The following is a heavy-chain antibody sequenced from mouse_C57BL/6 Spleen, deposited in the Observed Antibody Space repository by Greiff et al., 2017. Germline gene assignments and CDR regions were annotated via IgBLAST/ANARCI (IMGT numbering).Heavy chain of an antibody. D-gene: IGHD1-1*01. Sequence: EVQLQQPGPGLVKPSQSLSLTCSVTGYSITSGYYWNWIRQFPGNNLEWMGYISYDGSNNYNPSLKNRISITRDTSKNQFFLKLNSVTTEDTATYYCARDYYYGSSYHAYWGQGTLVTVSA. CDR2: ISYDGSN. J-gene: IGHJ3*01. CDR1: GYSITSGYY. CDR3: ARDYYYGSSYHAY. V-gene: IGHV3-6*01.